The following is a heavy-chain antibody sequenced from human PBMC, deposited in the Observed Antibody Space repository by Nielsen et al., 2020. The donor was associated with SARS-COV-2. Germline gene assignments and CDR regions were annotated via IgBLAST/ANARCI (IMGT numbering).Heavy chain of an antibody. CDR3: AREEQADAFDI. V-gene: IGHV4-31*03. D-gene: IGHD1-26*01. CDR2: IYYSGST. Sequence: SETLSLTCTVSGGSISSGGYYWSWIRQHPGKGLEWIGYIYYSGSTYYNPSPKSRVTISVDTSKNQFSLKLSSVTAADTAVYYCAREEQADAFDIWGQGTMVTVSS. CDR1: GGSISSGGYY. J-gene: IGHJ3*02.